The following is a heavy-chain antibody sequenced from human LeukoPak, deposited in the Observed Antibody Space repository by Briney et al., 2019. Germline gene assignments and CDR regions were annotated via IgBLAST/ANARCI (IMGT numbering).Heavy chain of an antibody. Sequence: KPGGSLRLSCAASGFTFSSYSMNWVRQAPGKGLEWVSSISSSSSYIYYADSVKGRFTISRDNAKNSLYLQMNSLRAEDTAVYYCARAPAGYCSSTSCRTDYYYGMDVWGEGTTVTVSS. CDR3: ARAPAGYCSSTSCRTDYYYGMDV. D-gene: IGHD2-2*01. CDR2: ISSSSSYI. J-gene: IGHJ6*04. V-gene: IGHV3-21*01. CDR1: GFTFSSYS.